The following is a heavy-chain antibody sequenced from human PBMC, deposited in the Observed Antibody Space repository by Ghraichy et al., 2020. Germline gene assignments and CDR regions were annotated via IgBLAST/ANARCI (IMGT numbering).Heavy chain of an antibody. V-gene: IGHV3-30*02. CDR2: IRYDGSNK. D-gene: IGHD2-2*01. J-gene: IGHJ4*02. Sequence: GSLRLSCAASGFTFSSYGMHWVRQAPGKGLEWVAFIRYDGSNKYYADSVNGRFTISRDNSNNTLYLQMNSLRAEDTAVYYCAKVPYCSSTSCYPDYWGQGTLVTVSS. CDR1: GFTFSSYG. CDR3: AKVPYCSSTSCYPDY.